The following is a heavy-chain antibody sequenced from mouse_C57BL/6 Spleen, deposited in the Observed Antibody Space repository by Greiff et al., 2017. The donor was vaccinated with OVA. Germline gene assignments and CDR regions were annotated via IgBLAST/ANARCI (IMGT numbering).Heavy chain of an antibody. Sequence: QVHVKQPGAELVKPGASVKLSCKASGYTFTSYWMHWVKQRPGQGLEWIGMIHPNSGSTNYNEKFKSKATLTVDKSSSTAYMQLSSLTSEDSAVYYCARWGSSLFDYWGQGTTLTVSS. V-gene: IGHV1-64*01. J-gene: IGHJ2*01. CDR2: IHPNSGST. D-gene: IGHD1-1*01. CDR3: ARWGSSLFDY. CDR1: GYTFTSYW.